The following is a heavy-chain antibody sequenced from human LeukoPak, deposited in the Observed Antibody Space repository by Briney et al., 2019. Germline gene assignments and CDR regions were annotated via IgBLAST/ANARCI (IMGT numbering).Heavy chain of an antibody. J-gene: IGHJ4*02. CDR1: GFTLSSYG. Sequence: GGSLRLSCGASGFTLSSYGMHWVRQAPGKGLEWEAFIRYDGSNKYYADSVKGRFTISRDNYKSTVNLQMNSLRAEDTAVYYCAKDDAWLQFEDWGQGTLVTVSS. D-gene: IGHD5-24*01. CDR2: IRYDGSNK. V-gene: IGHV3-30*02. CDR3: AKDDAWLQFED.